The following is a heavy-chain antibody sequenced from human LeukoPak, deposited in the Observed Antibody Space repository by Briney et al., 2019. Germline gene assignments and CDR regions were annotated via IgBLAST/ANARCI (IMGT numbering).Heavy chain of an antibody. J-gene: IGHJ4*02. CDR1: GLTFNNYA. V-gene: IGHV3-23*01. Sequence: GGSLRLSCAASGLTFNNYAMSWVRQAAGKGLEWVSRVSGSGDSTSNADSVKGRFTISRDNSKNTLYLQMNSLRAEDTALYYCARDDAPGGGYLDYWGQGTLVTVSS. CDR3: ARDDAPGGGYLDY. CDR2: VSGSGDST. D-gene: IGHD2-8*01.